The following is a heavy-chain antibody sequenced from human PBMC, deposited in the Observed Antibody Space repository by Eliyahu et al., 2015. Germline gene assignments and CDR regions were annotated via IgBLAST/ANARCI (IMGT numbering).Heavy chain of an antibody. D-gene: IGHD2-8*01. CDR2: IWSDGSHK. V-gene: IGHV3-33*01. J-gene: IGHJ4*02. Sequence: VQLVXSGGGVXXPGRSLDSSXXGSGXTFSNYGMXWIRKAPGKGLGWMAVIWSDGSHKYYAGSVKGRFTISRDNSKNALYLQMNSLRADDTAMYYCARNGAPDYWGQGTLVTVSS. CDR1: GXTFSNYG. CDR3: ARNGAPDY.